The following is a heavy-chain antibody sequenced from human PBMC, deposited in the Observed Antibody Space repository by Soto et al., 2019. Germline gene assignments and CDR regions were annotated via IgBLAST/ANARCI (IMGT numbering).Heavy chain of an antibody. CDR1: GLTFDDYA. Sequence: PGGSLRLSCAASGLTFDDYAMHWVRQAPGKDLEWVSGISWNSGSIGYADSVKGRFTISRDNAKNSLYLQMNSLRAGDTALYYCASGRGYDILTGYYPYFDYWGQGTQVTVSS. CDR3: ASGRGYDILTGYYPYFDY. J-gene: IGHJ4*02. D-gene: IGHD3-9*01. CDR2: ISWNSGSI. V-gene: IGHV3-9*01.